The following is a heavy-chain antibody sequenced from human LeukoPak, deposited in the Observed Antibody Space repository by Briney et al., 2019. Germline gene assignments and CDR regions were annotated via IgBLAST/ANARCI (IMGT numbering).Heavy chain of an antibody. CDR2: ISYDGSNK. J-gene: IGHJ4*02. D-gene: IGHD3-10*01. CDR1: GFTFSSYG. CDR3: ARDLNYYGSGSYVY. Sequence: GGSLRLSCAASGFTFSSYGMHWVRQAPGKGLEWRAVISYDGSNKYYADSVKGRFTICRNNSKNTLYLQMNSLRAEDTAVYYCARDLNYYGSGSYVYWGQGTLVTVSS. V-gene: IGHV3-30*03.